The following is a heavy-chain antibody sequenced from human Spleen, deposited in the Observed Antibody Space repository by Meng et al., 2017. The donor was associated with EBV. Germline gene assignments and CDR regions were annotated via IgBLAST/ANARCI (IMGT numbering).Heavy chain of an antibody. CDR1: GYPVIRYG. V-gene: IGHV1-18*01. CDR3: AGGAADDYGDYSAFDS. Sequence: VQLVPEVKRPGAPVKVSGNASGYPVIRYGITCVRQAPGPGLEWMGWISAHNGNTKFAQKSQGRVTMTTDTSTRTAYMELRGLRSDDTAVYFWAGGAADDYGDYSAFDSWGQGTLVTVSS. J-gene: IGHJ4*02. D-gene: IGHD4-17*01. CDR2: ISAHNGNT.